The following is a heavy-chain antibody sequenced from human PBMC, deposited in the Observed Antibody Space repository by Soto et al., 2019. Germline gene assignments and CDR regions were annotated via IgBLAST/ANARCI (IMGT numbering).Heavy chain of an antibody. CDR3: AGWNVDTARYYYGMDV. V-gene: IGHV4-59*01. D-gene: IGHD5-18*01. CDR1: GGSIGSYY. Sequence: SETLSLTCTVSGGSIGSYYWSWIRQPPGKGLEWIGYIYYSGSTNYNPSLKSRVTISVDTSKNQFSLKLSSVTAADTAVYYCAGWNVDTARYYYGMDVWGQGTTVTVSS. J-gene: IGHJ6*02. CDR2: IYYSGST.